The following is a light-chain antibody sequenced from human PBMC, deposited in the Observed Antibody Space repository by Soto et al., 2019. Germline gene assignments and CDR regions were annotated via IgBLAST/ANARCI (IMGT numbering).Light chain of an antibody. CDR2: EVN. V-gene: IGLV2-14*01. CDR1: NSDVGGYNY. CDR3: SLYTSENTYV. J-gene: IGLJ1*01. Sequence: QSVLTQPASVSGSPGQSITISCTGSNSDVGGYNYVSWYQQHPGRAPKVMIFEVNNRPSGVSNRFSGSKSGNTASLTISGLQAEDEADYYCSLYTSENTYVFGTGTKVNAL.